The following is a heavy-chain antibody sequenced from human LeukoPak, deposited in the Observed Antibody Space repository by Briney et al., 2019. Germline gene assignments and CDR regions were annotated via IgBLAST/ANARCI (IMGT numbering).Heavy chain of an antibody. CDR1: GGSVSSSTYC. Sequence: PSETLSLTCSVSGGSVSSSTYCWAWIRQPPGKGLEWIGTIYYSRITYSDPSLKSRVIMSVDTSKNQLSLKLTTVTAADTAVYYCARPYVAGSFNDYWGQGILVTVSS. V-gene: IGHV4-39*01. CDR3: ARPYVAGSFNDY. CDR2: IYYSRIT. J-gene: IGHJ4*02. D-gene: IGHD3-10*01.